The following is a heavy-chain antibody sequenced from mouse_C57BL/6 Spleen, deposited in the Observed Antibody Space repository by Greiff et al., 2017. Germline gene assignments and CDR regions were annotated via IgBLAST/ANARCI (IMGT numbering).Heavy chain of an antibody. CDR2: INPNNGGT. V-gene: IGHV1-26*01. CDR1: GYTFTDYY. Sequence: EVQLQQSGPELVKPGASVKISCKASGYTFTDYYMNWVKQSHGKSLEWIGDINPNNGGTSYNQKFKGKATLTADKSSSTAYMQLSSLTSEDSAVYFCARDYYGSSSEGAMDYWGQGTSVTVSS. CDR3: ARDYYGSSSEGAMDY. J-gene: IGHJ4*01. D-gene: IGHD1-1*01.